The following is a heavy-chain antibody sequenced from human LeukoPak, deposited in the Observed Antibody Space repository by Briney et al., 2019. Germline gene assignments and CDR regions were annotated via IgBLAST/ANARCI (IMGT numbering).Heavy chain of an antibody. CDR3: ATVISYYGSGGPFDP. J-gene: IGHJ5*02. Sequence: ASVKVSCKASGYTFTGYYMHWVRQAPGQGLEWMGWINPNSGGTNYAQKFQGRVTMTRDTSISTAYMELSSLRSEDTAVYYCATVISYYGSGGPFDPWGQGTLVTVSS. CDR1: GYTFTGYY. D-gene: IGHD3-10*01. CDR2: INPNSGGT. V-gene: IGHV1-2*02.